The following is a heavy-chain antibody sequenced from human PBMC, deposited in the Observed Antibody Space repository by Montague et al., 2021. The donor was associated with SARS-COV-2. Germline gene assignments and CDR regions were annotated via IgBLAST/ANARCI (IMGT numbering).Heavy chain of an antibody. V-gene: IGHV6-1*01. CDR2: TYYRSKWYN. CDR1: GDSDSSKIAT. CDR3: ARIPVGSKYYFDF. J-gene: IGHJ4*02. Sequence: CAISGDSDSSKIATWNWVRQSPSSDLEWLVRTYYRSKWYNDYAESVKSRITIDPDTSKHQFSLHLNSVTPEDTAVYYCARIPVGSKYYFDFWGQGTLVTVSS. D-gene: IGHD2-2*01.